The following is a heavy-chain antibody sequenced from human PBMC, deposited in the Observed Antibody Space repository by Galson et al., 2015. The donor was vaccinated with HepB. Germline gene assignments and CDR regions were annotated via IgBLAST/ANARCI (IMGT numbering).Heavy chain of an antibody. V-gene: IGHV1-69*13. CDR3: ARGGSSGYYSKGRNYYYYGMDV. J-gene: IGHJ6*02. CDR2: IIPIFGIA. D-gene: IGHD3-22*01. CDR1: GGTFSSYA. Sequence: SVKVSCKASGGTFSSYAISWVRQAPGQGLEWMGGIIPIFGIANYAQKFQGRVTITADESTSTAYMELSSLRSEDTAVYYCARGGSSGYYSKGRNYYYYGMDVWGQGTTVTVSS.